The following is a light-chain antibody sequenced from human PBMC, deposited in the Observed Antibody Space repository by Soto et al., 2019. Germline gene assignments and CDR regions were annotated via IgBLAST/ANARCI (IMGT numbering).Light chain of an antibody. Sequence: EIVVTQSPGTLSLSPGETVTLSCSASQSVGNGDLAWYQQKPGQAPRLLIYVTSSMATGIPDRFSGSASGTDFTLTVSRLEPEDFAVYYCQLYGDSPLYTFGQGTKLEIK. CDR1: QSVGNGD. J-gene: IGKJ2*01. CDR2: VTS. V-gene: IGKV3-20*01. CDR3: QLYGDSPLYT.